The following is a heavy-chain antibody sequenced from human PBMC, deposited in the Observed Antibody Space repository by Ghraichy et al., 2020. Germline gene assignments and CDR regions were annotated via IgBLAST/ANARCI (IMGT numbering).Heavy chain of an antibody. V-gene: IGHV4-34*01. Sequence: SETLSLTCAVYGGSFSCSSWSWIRQLPGKGLEWIGEINHSGSTNYNPSLKSRVTISVDTSRNQFSLKLSSVTAADTAVYYCARGDAFDIWGQGTMVTVSS. CDR1: GGSFSCSS. CDR3: ARGDAFDI. J-gene: IGHJ3*02. CDR2: INHSGST.